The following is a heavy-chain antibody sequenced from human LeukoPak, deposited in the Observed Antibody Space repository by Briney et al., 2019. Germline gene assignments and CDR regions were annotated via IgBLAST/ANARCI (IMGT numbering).Heavy chain of an antibody. CDR2: ISSSSSYI. Sequence: PGGSLRLSCAASGVTFSSYSMNWVRQAPGEGLEWVSSISSSSSYIYYADSVKGRFTISRDNAKNSLYLQMNSLRAEDTAVYYCARGGYSSSWYYFDYWGQGTLVTVSS. D-gene: IGHD6-13*01. CDR3: ARGGYSSSWYYFDY. CDR1: GVTFSSYS. V-gene: IGHV3-21*01. J-gene: IGHJ4*02.